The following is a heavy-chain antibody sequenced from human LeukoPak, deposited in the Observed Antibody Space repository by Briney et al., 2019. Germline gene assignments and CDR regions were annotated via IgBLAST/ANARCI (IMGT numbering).Heavy chain of an antibody. CDR1: GFTVSSNY. CDR3: ATYYGDYEYY. V-gene: IGHV3-53*01. D-gene: IGHD4-17*01. J-gene: IGHJ4*02. Sequence: PGGSLRLSCEASGFTVSSNYMSWVRQAPGKGLEWVSVIYSGGNTYYADSVKGRFTISRDNSKNTLYLQMNSLRAEDTAVYYCATYYGDYEYYWGQGTLVTVSS. CDR2: IYSGGNT.